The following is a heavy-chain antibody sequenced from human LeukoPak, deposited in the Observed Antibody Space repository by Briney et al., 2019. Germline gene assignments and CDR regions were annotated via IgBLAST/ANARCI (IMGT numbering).Heavy chain of an antibody. Sequence: PGGSLRLSCAASGFTFSSYSMNWVRQAPGKGLEWVSSISSSSSYIYYADSVKGRFTISRDNSKNTLYLQMNSLRAEDTAVYYCAKDSRSGTMVRGVITFDYWGQGTLVTVSS. CDR1: GFTFSSYS. V-gene: IGHV3-21*01. J-gene: IGHJ4*02. CDR2: ISSSSSYI. CDR3: AKDSRSGTMVRGVITFDY. D-gene: IGHD3-10*01.